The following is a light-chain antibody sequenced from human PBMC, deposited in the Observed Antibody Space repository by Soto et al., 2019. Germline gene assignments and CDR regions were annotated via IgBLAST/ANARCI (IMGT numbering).Light chain of an antibody. Sequence: DIQMTQSPSALSASVGDRVTITCRASQSISSWLAWYQQKQGKAPKLXIYDASSLQTGVPSRFSGSGAGPECTRSISSLQPDDVVTYYCPQYNSYFLTFGQGTKVDIK. CDR3: PQYNSYFLT. J-gene: IGKJ1*01. CDR1: QSISSW. V-gene: IGKV1-5*01. CDR2: DAS.